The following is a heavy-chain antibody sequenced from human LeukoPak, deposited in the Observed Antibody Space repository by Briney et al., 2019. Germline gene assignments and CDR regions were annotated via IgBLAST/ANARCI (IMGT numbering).Heavy chain of an antibody. J-gene: IGHJ4*02. CDR2: IYSGGST. CDR1: GFTVSNNY. D-gene: IGHD4-17*01. Sequence: GGSLRLSCAASGFTVSNNYMSWVRQAPGKGLEWVSVIYSGGSTYYADSVKGRFTISRDNSKNMLYLQMNSLRAEDTAVYYCARITVTTGYYFDYWGQGTLVTVSS. V-gene: IGHV3-53*01. CDR3: ARITVTTGYYFDY.